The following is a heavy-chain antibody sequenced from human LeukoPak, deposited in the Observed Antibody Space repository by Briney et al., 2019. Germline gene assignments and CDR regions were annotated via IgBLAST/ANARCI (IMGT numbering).Heavy chain of an antibody. J-gene: IGHJ5*02. Sequence: SETLSLTCTVSGGSISSGGYYWSWIRQHPGKGLEWIGYIYYSGSTYYNPSLKSRVTISVDTPKNQFSLKLSSVTAADTAVYYCARDSQVEVTAIDPWGQGTLVTVSS. D-gene: IGHD5-18*01. CDR3: ARDSQVEVTAIDP. V-gene: IGHV4-31*03. CDR1: GGSISSGGYY. CDR2: IYYSGST.